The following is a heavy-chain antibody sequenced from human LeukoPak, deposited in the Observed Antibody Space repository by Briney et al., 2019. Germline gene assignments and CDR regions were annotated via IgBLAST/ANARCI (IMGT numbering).Heavy chain of an antibody. J-gene: IGHJ4*02. Sequence: GGSLRLSCTTSGFTFGDNAMSWVRQAPGKGLEWVGLIRSKAYGGTTEYAASVKGRFTISRDDSKSIAYLQMNSLKTEDKAVYYLTRVPRGTGSMVHYWGQGTLVNGSS. CDR2: IRSKAYGGTT. D-gene: IGHD3-10*01. V-gene: IGHV3-49*04. CDR1: GFTFGDNA. CDR3: TRVPRGTGSMVHY.